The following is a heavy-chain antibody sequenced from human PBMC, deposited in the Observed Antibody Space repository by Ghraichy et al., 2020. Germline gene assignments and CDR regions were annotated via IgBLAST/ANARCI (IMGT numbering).Heavy chain of an antibody. J-gene: IGHJ6*02. CDR3: AKSGITMGGFGVATTTWYGMDV. CDR2: ISGDGGST. Sequence: GGSLRLSCAASGFTFDDYAMHWVRQAPGKGLEWVSLISGDGGSTYYADSVKGRFTISRDNSKNSLYLQMNSLRTEDTALYYCAKSGITMGGFGVATTTWYGMDVWGQGTTVTVSS. V-gene: IGHV3-43*02. D-gene: IGHD3-3*01. CDR1: GFTFDDYA.